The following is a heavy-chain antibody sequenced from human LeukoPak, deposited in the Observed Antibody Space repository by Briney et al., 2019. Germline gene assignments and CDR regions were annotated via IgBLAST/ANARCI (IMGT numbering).Heavy chain of an antibody. J-gene: IGHJ4*02. CDR2: IKQDGSEK. CDR1: GFTFSSYW. D-gene: IGHD6-6*01. Sequence: GGSLRVSCAASGFTFSSYWMSWVRQAPGKGLEWVASIKQDGSEKYYVDSVKGRFTISRDNAKNSLYLQMNSLRAEDTAVYYCARDGGVAALDYWGQGTLVTVSS. V-gene: IGHV3-7*01. CDR3: ARDGGVAALDY.